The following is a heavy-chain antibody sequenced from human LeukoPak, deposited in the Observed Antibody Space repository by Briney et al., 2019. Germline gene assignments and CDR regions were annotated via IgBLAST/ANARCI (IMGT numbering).Heavy chain of an antibody. D-gene: IGHD3-22*01. V-gene: IGHV4-39*01. Sequence: SETLSLTCTVSGGSISSSSYYWGWIRQPPGKGLEWIGSIYYSGNTYYYPSLKSRVTISVDTSKKQFSLKLTSVTAADAAVYYCARLGDYYDSSGYFDAFDIWGQGTMVTVFS. CDR3: ARLGDYYDSSGYFDAFDI. J-gene: IGHJ3*02. CDR2: IYYSGNT. CDR1: GGSISSSSYY.